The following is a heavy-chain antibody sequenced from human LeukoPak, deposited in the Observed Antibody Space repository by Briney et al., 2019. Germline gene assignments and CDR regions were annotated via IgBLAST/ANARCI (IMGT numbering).Heavy chain of an antibody. CDR3: AKDHKYTGSSRALDY. CDR1: GLTFRSYA. V-gene: IGHV3-23*01. Sequence: GGSLRLSCAASGLTFRSYAMSWVRQAPGEGLEWVSEISGSGDSTNYADSVEGRFTISRDNSKNTLYLQMNSLRAEDTAVYYCAKDHKYTGSSRALDYWGHGTLVTVSS. J-gene: IGHJ4*01. CDR2: ISGSGDST. D-gene: IGHD5-12*01.